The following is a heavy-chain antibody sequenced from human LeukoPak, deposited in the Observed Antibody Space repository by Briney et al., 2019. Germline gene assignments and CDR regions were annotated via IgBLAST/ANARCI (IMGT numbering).Heavy chain of an antibody. Sequence: GGSLRLSCAASGFTFSSYAMHWVRQAPGKGLEYVSAISSNGGSTYYANSVKGRFTISRDNSKNSLYLQMGSLRAEDMAVYYCARGMGEYRGSGSTAYNWFDTWGQGTLVTVSS. J-gene: IGHJ5*02. V-gene: IGHV3-64*01. CDR3: ARGMGEYRGSGSTAYNWFDT. D-gene: IGHD3-10*01. CDR2: ISSNGGST. CDR1: GFTFSSYA.